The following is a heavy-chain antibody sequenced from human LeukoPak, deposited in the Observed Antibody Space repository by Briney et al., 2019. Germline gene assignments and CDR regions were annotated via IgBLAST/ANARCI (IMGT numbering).Heavy chain of an antibody. J-gene: IGHJ4*02. CDR1: GFTFSSYS. Sequence: GGSLRLSCAASGFTFSSYSMNWVRQAPGKGLEWVSSISSSSSYIYYADSVKGRFTISRDSAKNSLYLQMNSVRAEDTAVYYCARVDTAMVTIPDYWGQGTLVTVSS. CDR2: ISSSSSYI. CDR3: ARVDTAMVTIPDY. D-gene: IGHD5-18*01. V-gene: IGHV3-21*01.